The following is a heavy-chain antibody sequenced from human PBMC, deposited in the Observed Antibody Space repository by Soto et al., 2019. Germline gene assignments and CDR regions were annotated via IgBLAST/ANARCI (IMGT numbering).Heavy chain of an antibody. CDR1: GYSFTSYW. CDR3: ARRGSVLRPYYYGMDV. CDR2: IDPSDSYT. V-gene: IGHV5-10-1*01. Sequence: PGESLKISCKGSGYSFTSYWISWVRQMPGKGLEWMGRIDPSDSYTNYSPSFQGHVTISADKSISTAYLQWSSLKASDTAMYYCARRGSVLRPYYYGMDVWGQGTTVTVSS. J-gene: IGHJ6*02. D-gene: IGHD2-15*01.